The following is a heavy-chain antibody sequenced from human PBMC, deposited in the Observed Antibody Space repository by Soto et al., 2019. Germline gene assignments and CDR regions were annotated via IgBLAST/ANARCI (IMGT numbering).Heavy chain of an antibody. CDR3: ARDRELLDYFDY. V-gene: IGHV3-30-3*01. D-gene: IGHD1-26*01. CDR2: ISYDGSNK. J-gene: IGHJ4*02. Sequence: LRLSCAASGFTFSSYAMHWVRQAPGKGLEWVAVISYDGSNKYYADSVKGRFTISRDNSKNTLYLQMNSLRAEDTAVYYCARDRELLDYFDYWGQGTLVTVSS. CDR1: GFTFSSYA.